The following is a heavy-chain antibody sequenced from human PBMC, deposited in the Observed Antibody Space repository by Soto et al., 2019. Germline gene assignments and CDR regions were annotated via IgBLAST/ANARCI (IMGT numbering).Heavy chain of an antibody. CDR3: ARDASAYDDGWYPRGFDP. J-gene: IGHJ5*02. CDR2: IWYDGSNK. D-gene: IGHD5-12*01. CDR1: GFTFSTYG. Sequence: GGSLRLSCAASGFTFSTYGMHWVRQAPGKGLEWVAIIWYDGSNKYYADSVKGRFTISRDDSKNTLYLQMNSLRVEDTAVYFCARDASAYDDGWYPRGFDPWGQGTLVTVSS. V-gene: IGHV3-33*01.